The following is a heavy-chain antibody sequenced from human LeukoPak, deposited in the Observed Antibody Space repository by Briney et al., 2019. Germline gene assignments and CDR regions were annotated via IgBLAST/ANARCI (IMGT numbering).Heavy chain of an antibody. CDR2: MYYSGST. J-gene: IGHJ4*02. Sequence: SETLSLTCTVSGASISSYYRSWLRQPPGKGLEWIAFMYYSGSTNYNPSLKSRVTISLDTSKNQFSLKLSSVTAADTAVYYCARRSISGNSWDYFDYWGQGTLVTVSS. CDR3: ARRSISGNSWDYFDY. CDR1: GASISSYY. V-gene: IGHV4-59*08. D-gene: IGHD4-23*01.